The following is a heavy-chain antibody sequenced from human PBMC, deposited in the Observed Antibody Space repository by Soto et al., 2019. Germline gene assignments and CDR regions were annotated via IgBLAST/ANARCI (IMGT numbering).Heavy chain of an antibody. D-gene: IGHD4-17*01. CDR2: INPNTGAT. CDR1: GYTFTAYQ. CDR3: ARYVYYGDYFDY. V-gene: IGHV1-2*04. Sequence: ASVKVSCKPSGYTFTAYQIHWVRQVPGQGLEWMGWINPNTGATNYAQKFQGWVTMTRVTSISTAYMELSSLKSDDMAVYYCARYVYYGDYFDYWGQGTLVTVSS. J-gene: IGHJ4*02.